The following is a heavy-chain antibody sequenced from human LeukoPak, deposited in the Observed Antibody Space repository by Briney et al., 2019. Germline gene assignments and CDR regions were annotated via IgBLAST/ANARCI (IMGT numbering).Heavy chain of an antibody. V-gene: IGHV3-15*01. CDR1: GFTFSNAW. CDR2: IKSKTDGGTT. Sequence: PGGSLRLSCAASGFTFSNAWMSWVRQAPGKGLEWVGRIKSKTDGGTTDYAAPVKGRFTISRDDSKNTLYLQTNSLKTDDTAVYSCTREYCGGDCPPKSSDYGGQGPLVTVS. D-gene: IGHD2-21*02. J-gene: IGHJ4*02. CDR3: TREYCGGDCPPKSSDY.